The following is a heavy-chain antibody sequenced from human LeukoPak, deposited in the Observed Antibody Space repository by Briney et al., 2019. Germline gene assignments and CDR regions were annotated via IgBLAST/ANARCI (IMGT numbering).Heavy chain of an antibody. Sequence: ASVKVSCKASGYTFTSYDINWVRQATGQGLEWMGWMNPNSGNTGYAQKFQGRVTMTRNTSINTAYMELRSLRSDDTAVYYCARREYGDYVGDYYYYMDVWGKGTTVTVSS. V-gene: IGHV1-8*01. CDR3: ARREYGDYVGDYYYYMDV. CDR2: MNPNSGNT. CDR1: GYTFTSYD. J-gene: IGHJ6*03. D-gene: IGHD4-17*01.